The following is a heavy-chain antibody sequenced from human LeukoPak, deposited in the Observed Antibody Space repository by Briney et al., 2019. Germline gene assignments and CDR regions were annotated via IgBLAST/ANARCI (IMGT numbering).Heavy chain of an antibody. J-gene: IGHJ1*01. CDR1: GFTFSRYW. Sequence: QPGRSLRLSCAASGFTFSRYWMSWVRQAPRKGLEWVANIKQDGSEKYYVDSVKGRFTISRDNAKNSLYLQMNSLRAEDTAVYYCARGPYDYVWGSYRLEYFQHWGQGTLVTVSS. V-gene: IGHV3-7*01. D-gene: IGHD3-16*02. CDR2: IKQDGSEK. CDR3: ARGPYDYVWGSYRLEYFQH.